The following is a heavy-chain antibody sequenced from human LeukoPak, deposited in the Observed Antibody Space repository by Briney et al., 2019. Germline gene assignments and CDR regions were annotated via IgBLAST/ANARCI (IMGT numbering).Heavy chain of an antibody. CDR2: INSDGSLT. CDR1: GFTFSAYW. CDR3: AREDYGDYRFYYYYMDV. V-gene: IGHV3-74*01. J-gene: IGHJ6*03. Sequence: GGSLRLSCAASGFTFSAYWMNWVRQTPEKGLVWVSRINSDGSLTYYADSVKGRFTISRDNAKNTLYLQMNSLRVDDTAVYYCAREDYGDYRFYYYYMDVWGKGTTVTVSS. D-gene: IGHD4-17*01.